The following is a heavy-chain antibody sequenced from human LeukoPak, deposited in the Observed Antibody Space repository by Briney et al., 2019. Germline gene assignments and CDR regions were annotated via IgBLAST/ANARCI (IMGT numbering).Heavy chain of an antibody. Sequence: GGSLTLSCVASGFTFGSHAMYWVRQAPGKGLEWVAGIFGSGGSPHYADSVKGRFTISRDNPRNTVYLQINSLRDDDTAVYYCGKATVGYSSGQKPAWPVDFWGQGTLVTVSS. CDR1: GFTFGSHA. CDR3: GKATVGYSSGQKPAWPVDF. CDR2: IFGSGGSP. V-gene: IGHV3-23*01. J-gene: IGHJ4*02. D-gene: IGHD5-18*01.